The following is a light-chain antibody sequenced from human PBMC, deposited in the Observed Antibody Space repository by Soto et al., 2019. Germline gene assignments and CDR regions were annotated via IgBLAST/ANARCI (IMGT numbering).Light chain of an antibody. J-gene: IGKJ1*01. CDR2: GAS. CDR1: QSVHNY. CDR3: HHYNTYST. Sequence: EIVLTQSPATLSLSPGERAALSCRASQSVHNYLAWYQQKPGQAPRLLIYGASNRATGIPARFSGSGSGTDFTLTISRLEPEDFATYYCHHYNTYSTFGQGTKVAIK. V-gene: IGKV3-11*01.